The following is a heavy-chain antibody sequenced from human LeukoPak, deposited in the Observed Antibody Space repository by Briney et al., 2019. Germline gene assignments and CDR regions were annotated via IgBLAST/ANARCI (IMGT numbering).Heavy chain of an antibody. CDR2: INHSGST. V-gene: IGHV4-39*07. CDR1: GGSISSSSYY. Sequence: SETLSLTCTVSGGSISSSSYYWGWIRQPPGKGLEWIGEINHSGSTYYNPSLKSRVTISVDMSKNQFSLKLTSVTAADTAVYYCARAHYRDYGGSDYWGQGTLVTVSS. CDR3: ARAHYRDYGGSDY. J-gene: IGHJ4*02. D-gene: IGHD4-17*01.